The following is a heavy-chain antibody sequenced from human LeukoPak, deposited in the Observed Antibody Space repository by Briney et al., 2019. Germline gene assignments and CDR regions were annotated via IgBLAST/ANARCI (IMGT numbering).Heavy chain of an antibody. J-gene: IGHJ4*02. CDR3: ARTTEYYFDY. D-gene: IGHD4-17*01. Sequence: SETLSLTCAVYGGSFIGYYWSWIREPPGKGLEWIGEINHSGSTNYNPSLKSRVTISVDTSKNQFSLKLGSVTAADTAVYYCARTTEYYFDYWGQGTLVTVSS. CDR1: GGSFIGYY. V-gene: IGHV4-34*01. CDR2: INHSGST.